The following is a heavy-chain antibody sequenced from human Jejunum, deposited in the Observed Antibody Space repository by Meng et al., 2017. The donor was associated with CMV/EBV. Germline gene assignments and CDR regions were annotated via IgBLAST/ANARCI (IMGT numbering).Heavy chain of an antibody. Sequence: NGGAFSWSWLRQYSGKGLEWIGYIHSNRSPYYSPSLKSRILMSVDMSKSQFSLELRSVTAADTALYYCARVDCSRSSCYLGNGMCDLWGQGTLVTVSS. CDR2: IHSNRSP. CDR1: NGGAFS. D-gene: IGHD2-2*01. V-gene: IGHV4-31*02. CDR3: ARVDCSRSSCYLGNGMCDL. J-gene: IGHJ5*02.